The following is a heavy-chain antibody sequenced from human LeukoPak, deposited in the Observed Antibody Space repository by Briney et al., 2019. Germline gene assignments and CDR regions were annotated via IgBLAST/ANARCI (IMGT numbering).Heavy chain of an antibody. Sequence: SQTLSLTCTVSGGSISSGGYYWSWIRQPPGKGLEWIGYIYHSGSTYYNPSLKSRVTISVDRSKNQFSLKLSSVTAADTAVYYCARGGQWLVSYYFDYWGQGTLVTVSS. J-gene: IGHJ4*02. CDR2: IYHSGST. CDR1: GGSISSGGYY. CDR3: ARGGQWLVSYYFDY. D-gene: IGHD6-19*01. V-gene: IGHV4-30-2*01.